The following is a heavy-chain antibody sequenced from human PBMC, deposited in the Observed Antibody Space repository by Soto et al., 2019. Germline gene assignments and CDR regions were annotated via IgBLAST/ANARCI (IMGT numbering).Heavy chain of an antibody. CDR2: ISGSGGST. Sequence: PGGSLRLSCAASGFTFSSYAMSWVRQAPGKGLGWVSAISGSGGSTYYADSVKGRFTISRDNSENTLYLQMNSLRAEDTAVYYCAKEHGYCSSTSCYVYYGMDVWGQGTTVTVSS. CDR3: AKEHGYCSSTSCYVYYGMDV. V-gene: IGHV3-23*01. D-gene: IGHD2-2*01. J-gene: IGHJ6*02. CDR1: GFTFSSYA.